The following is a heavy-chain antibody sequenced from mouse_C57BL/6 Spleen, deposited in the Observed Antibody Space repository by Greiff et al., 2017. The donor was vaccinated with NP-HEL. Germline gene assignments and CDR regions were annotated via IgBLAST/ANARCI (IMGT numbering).Heavy chain of an antibody. CDR3: AGKVYYYGSSPFAY. V-gene: IGHV1-42*01. Sequence: VQLQQSGPELVKPGASVKISCKASGYSFTGYYMNWVKQSPEKSLEWIGEINPSTGGTTYNQKFKAKATLTVDKSSSTAYMQLKSLTSEDSAVYYCAGKVYYYGSSPFAYWGQGTLVTVSA. J-gene: IGHJ3*01. CDR1: GYSFTGYY. CDR2: INPSTGGT. D-gene: IGHD1-1*01.